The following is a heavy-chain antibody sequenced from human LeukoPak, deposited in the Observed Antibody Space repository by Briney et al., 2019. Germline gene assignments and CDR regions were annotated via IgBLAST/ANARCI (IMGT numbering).Heavy chain of an antibody. CDR2: IKPDGSEK. Sequence: GGSLRLSCAASGFTFSSHWMSWVRQAPEKGLEWVANIKPDGSEKYPVDSVKGRFTVTRDNARNTLYLQMSRLRDDDSAVYYCARAPAFGTVDYWGQGTLVTVSS. CDR1: GFTFSSHW. V-gene: IGHV3-7*01. CDR3: ARAPAFGTVDY. D-gene: IGHD3-16*01. J-gene: IGHJ4*02.